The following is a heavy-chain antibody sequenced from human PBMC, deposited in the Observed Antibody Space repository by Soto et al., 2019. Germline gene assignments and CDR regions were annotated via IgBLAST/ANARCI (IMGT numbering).Heavy chain of an antibody. V-gene: IGHV3-21*01. CDR3: ARGYDSNGYYYYYYMDV. D-gene: IGHD5-12*01. Sequence: VQLVESGGGLVKPGGSLRLSCAASGITFSSYSMNWVRQAPGKGLEWVSSISSSSSYIYYADSVKGRFTISRDNAKNSLYLQMNSLRAEDTAVYYCARGYDSNGYYYYYYMDVWGKGTTVTVSS. J-gene: IGHJ6*03. CDR1: GITFSSYS. CDR2: ISSSSSYI.